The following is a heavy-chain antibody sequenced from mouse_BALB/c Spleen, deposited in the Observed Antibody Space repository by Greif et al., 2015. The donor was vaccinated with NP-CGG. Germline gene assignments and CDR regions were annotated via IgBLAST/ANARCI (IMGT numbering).Heavy chain of an antibody. J-gene: IGHJ4*01. CDR2: ISNGGGST. V-gene: IGHV5-12-2*01. D-gene: IGHD2-4*01. CDR1: GFTFSSYA. Sequence: EVQLVESGGGLVQPGGSLKLSCAASGFTFSSYAMSWVRQTPEKRLEWVAYISNGGGSTYYPDTVKGRFTISRDNAKNTPYLQMSSLKSEDTAMYYCARHGLRHAMDYWGQGTSGTVSS. CDR3: ARHGLRHAMDY.